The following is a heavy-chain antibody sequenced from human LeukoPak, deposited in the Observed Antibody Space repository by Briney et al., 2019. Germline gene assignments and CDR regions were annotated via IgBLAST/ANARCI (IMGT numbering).Heavy chain of an antibody. D-gene: IGHD2-2*02. V-gene: IGHV4-39*01. Sequence: SETLSLTCTVSGGSISSSSYYWGWIRQPPGKGLEWIGSIYYSGSTYYNPSLKSRVTVSVDTSKNQFSLKLSSVTAADTAVYYCARRLGYCRSTSCYNYFDYWGQGTLVTVSS. CDR1: GGSISSSSYY. J-gene: IGHJ4*02. CDR3: ARRLGYCRSTSCYNYFDY. CDR2: IYYSGST.